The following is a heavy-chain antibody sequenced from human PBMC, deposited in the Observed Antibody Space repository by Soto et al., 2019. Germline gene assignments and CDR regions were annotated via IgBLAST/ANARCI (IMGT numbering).Heavy chain of an antibody. D-gene: IGHD3-10*01. J-gene: IGHJ4*02. Sequence: EVQLLESGGGLVQPGGSLRLSCAASGFTFSSYAMSWVRQAPGKGLEWVSAISGSGGSTYYADSVKGRFTISRDNSKNTLYLQMNSLRAEDTAVYYCAKEIFVSHHYGSGSYYNGIDFDYWGQGTLVTVSS. CDR1: GFTFSSYA. CDR2: ISGSGGST. CDR3: AKEIFVSHHYGSGSYYNGIDFDY. V-gene: IGHV3-23*01.